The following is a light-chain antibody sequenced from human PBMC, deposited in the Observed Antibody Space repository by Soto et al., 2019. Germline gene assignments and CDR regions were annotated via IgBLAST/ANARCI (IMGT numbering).Light chain of an antibody. J-gene: IGKJ5*01. CDR1: QSVSSY. V-gene: IGKV3-11*01. CDR3: QQRSNWPFIT. CDR2: DAS. Sequence: EIALTQSPTTLSLSPGERATLSCRASQSVSSYLAWYQQKPGQAPRLLIYDASNRATGIPARFSGSGSGTDFTLTISSLEPEDFAVYYCQQRSNWPFITFGQGTRLEIK.